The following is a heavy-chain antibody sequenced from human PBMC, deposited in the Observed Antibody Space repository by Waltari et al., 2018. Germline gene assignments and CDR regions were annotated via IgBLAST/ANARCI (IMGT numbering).Heavy chain of an antibody. D-gene: IGHD3-10*01. CDR2: ISSSSSYI. Sequence: AASGFTFSSYSMNWVRQAPGKGLEWVSSISSSSSYIFYADSVKGRFTISRDNAKNSLYLQMNSLRAEDTAVYYCARDGAHYGSGSYFDYWGQGTLVTVSS. V-gene: IGHV3-21*01. CDR3: ARDGAHYGSGSYFDY. J-gene: IGHJ4*02. CDR1: GFTFSSYS.